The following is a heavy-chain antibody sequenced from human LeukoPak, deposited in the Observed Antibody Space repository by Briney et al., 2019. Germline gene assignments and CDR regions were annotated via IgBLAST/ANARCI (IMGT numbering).Heavy chain of an antibody. CDR2: ISGSGGST. CDR3: AKAGPITSTREPNDAFDF. D-gene: IGHD3-3*01. J-gene: IGHJ3*01. CDR1: GFTFSSYA. V-gene: IGHV3-23*01. Sequence: QPGGSLRLSCAASGFTFSSYAMSWVRQALGKGLEWVSAISGSGGSTYYADSVKGRFTISRDNAKNSLYLQMNSLRAEDTAFYYCAKAGPITSTREPNDAFDFWGQGTMVTSSS.